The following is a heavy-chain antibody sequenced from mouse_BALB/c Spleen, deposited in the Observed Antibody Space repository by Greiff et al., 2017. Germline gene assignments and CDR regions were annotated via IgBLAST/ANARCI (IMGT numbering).Heavy chain of an antibody. CDR2: ISSGGSYT. D-gene: IGHD2-4*01. V-gene: IGHV5-6*01. J-gene: IGHJ2*01. Sequence: EVQLQESGGDLVKPGGSLKLSCAASGFTFSSYGMSWVRQTPDKRLEWVATISSGGSYTYYPDSVKGRFTISRDNAKNTLYLQMSSLKSEDTAMYYCARDHDYDDFDYWGQGTTLTVSS. CDR1: GFTFSSYG. CDR3: ARDHDYDDFDY.